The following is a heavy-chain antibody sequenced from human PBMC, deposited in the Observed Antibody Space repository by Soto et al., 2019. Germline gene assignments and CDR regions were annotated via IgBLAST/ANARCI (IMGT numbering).Heavy chain of an antibody. D-gene: IGHD3-3*01. V-gene: IGHV1-18*04. Sequence: QVQLVPSGAEVKKPGASVKVSCKASGYTFTSYGISWVRQAPGQGLERMGWISAYNGNTKYAQKLQGRVTMTTDTSTNTAYRELRSLRSDDTAVYYCARESNCGDDDFWSAPIYYYYGMDVWGQGTTVTVSS. J-gene: IGHJ6*02. CDR2: ISAYNGNT. CDR1: GYTFTSYG. CDR3: ARESNCGDDDFWSAPIYYYYGMDV.